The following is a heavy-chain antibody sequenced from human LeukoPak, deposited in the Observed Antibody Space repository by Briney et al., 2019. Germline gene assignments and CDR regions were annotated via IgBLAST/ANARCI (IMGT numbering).Heavy chain of an antibody. Sequence: ASVKVSCKAYGYTFTSYAMQWVRQAPGQRLEWMGWINAGNGNTKYSQKFQGRVTITRDTSASTAYMELSSLRSEDTAVYYCARALTGTTGDWFYPWGQGTLVTVSS. CDR3: ARALTGTTGDWFYP. CDR1: GYTFTSYA. V-gene: IGHV1-3*01. D-gene: IGHD1-20*01. CDR2: INAGNGNT. J-gene: IGHJ5*02.